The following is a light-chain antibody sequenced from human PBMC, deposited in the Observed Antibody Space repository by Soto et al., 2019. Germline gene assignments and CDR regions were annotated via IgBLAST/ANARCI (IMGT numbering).Light chain of an antibody. J-gene: IGLJ1*01. Sequence: SVVTQPASVSGSPGQSITISCTGTSSDVGGYNYVSWYQHHPGKAPKLMIYDVSNRPSGVSNRFSGSKSGNTASQIISGLQAEDEADYYCSSCTSSSTPSTYVFGTGTKVTVL. CDR1: SSDVGGYNY. V-gene: IGLV2-14*03. CDR3: SSCTSSSTPSTYV. CDR2: DVS.